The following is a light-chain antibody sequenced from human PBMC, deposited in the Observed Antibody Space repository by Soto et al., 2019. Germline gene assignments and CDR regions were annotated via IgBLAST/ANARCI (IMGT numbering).Light chain of an antibody. CDR2: SVS. CDR1: SSDIGTYDH. V-gene: IGLV2-14*01. Sequence: QSVLTQPASVSGSPGQSITISCSGTSSDIGTYDHVASFQQFRGKTPKLVIYSVSDRPSGVSYRFSGSKSGNTASLTISGLQADGEADYYCISYTVSRSYVFGTGTKVTVL. CDR3: ISYTVSRSYV. J-gene: IGLJ1*01.